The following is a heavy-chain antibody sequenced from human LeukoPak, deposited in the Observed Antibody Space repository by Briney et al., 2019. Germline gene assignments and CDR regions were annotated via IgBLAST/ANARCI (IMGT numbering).Heavy chain of an antibody. CDR3: ARRITVFYWFDP. Sequence: SETLSLTCAVYGGSFSEYYWSWIRQPPGKGLKWIGEINHSGSTNYNPSLKSRVTISLDTSKNQFSLKLSSVTAADTAVYYCARRITVFYWFDPWDQGTLVTVSS. CDR2: INHSGST. CDR1: GGSFSEYY. D-gene: IGHD2/OR15-2a*01. J-gene: IGHJ5*02. V-gene: IGHV4-34*01.